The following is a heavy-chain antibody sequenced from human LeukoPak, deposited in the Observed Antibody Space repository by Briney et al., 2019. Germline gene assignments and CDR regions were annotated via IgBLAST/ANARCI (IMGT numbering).Heavy chain of an antibody. CDR2: ISGSGGST. CDR1: GFTFSSYA. CDR3: AKVEGPYYYDSSGPDY. Sequence: GGSLRLSCAASGFTFSSYAMSWVRQAPGKGLEWVSAISGSGGSTDYADSVKGRFTISRDNSKNTLYLQMNRLRAEDTAVYYCAKVEGPYYYDSSGPDYWGQGTLVTVSS. J-gene: IGHJ4*02. V-gene: IGHV3-23*01. D-gene: IGHD3-22*01.